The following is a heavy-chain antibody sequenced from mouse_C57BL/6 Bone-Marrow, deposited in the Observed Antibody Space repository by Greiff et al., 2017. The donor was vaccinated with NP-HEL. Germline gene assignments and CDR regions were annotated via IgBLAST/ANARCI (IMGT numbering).Heavy chain of an antibody. J-gene: IGHJ4*01. V-gene: IGHV14-2*01. D-gene: IGHD2-3*01. CDR3: AFYDGYAYAMDY. CDR1: GFNIKDYY. Sequence: VQLQQSGAELVKPGASVKLSCTASGFNIKDYYMHWVKQRTEQGLEWIGRIDPEDGETKYDPKFQGKATITADTSSNTAYLQLSSLTSEDTAVYYCAFYDGYAYAMDYWGQGTSVTVSS. CDR2: IDPEDGET.